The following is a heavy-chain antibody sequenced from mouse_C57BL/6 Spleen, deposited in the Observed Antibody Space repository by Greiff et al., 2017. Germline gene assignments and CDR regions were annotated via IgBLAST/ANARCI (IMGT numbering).Heavy chain of an antibody. CDR1: GYAFSSSW. CDR3: ARGTDGAAY. D-gene: IGHD4-1*01. Sequence: QVHVKQSGPELVKPGASVKISCKASGYAFSSSWMNWVKQRPGKGLEWIGRIYPGDGDTNYNGKFKGKATLTADKSSSTAYMQLSSLTSEDSAVYFCARGTDGAAYWGQGTLVTVSA. V-gene: IGHV1-82*01. J-gene: IGHJ3*01. CDR2: IYPGDGDT.